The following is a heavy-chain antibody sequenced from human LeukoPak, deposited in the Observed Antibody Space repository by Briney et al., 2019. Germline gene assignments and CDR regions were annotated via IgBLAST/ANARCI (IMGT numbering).Heavy chain of an antibody. CDR2: ISAYNGNT. V-gene: IGHV1-18*01. J-gene: IGHJ4*02. CDR1: GYTFTSYG. Sequence: ASVKVSCKASGYTFTSYGISWVRQAPGQGLEWMGWISAYNGNTNYAQKLQGRVTMTTDTSTSTAYMELRSLRSDDTAVYYCTRDLEASLIAVAGHFGYWGQGTLVTVSS. CDR3: TRDLEASLIAVAGHFGY. D-gene: IGHD6-19*01.